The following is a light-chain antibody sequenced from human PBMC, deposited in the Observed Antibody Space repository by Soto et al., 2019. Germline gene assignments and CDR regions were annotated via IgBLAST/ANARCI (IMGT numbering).Light chain of an antibody. Sequence: EIVLTQSPGTLSLSPGERATLSCRTTQRISTAFLAWYQQKPGQAPRLLIYGTSNRATGIPDRFSASGSGIDFPLTLRRMEPEDFSVYYCQQYRPSRWTFGQGNKGEIK. CDR2: GTS. V-gene: IGKV3-20*01. CDR1: QRISTAF. CDR3: QQYRPSRWT. J-gene: IGKJ1*01.